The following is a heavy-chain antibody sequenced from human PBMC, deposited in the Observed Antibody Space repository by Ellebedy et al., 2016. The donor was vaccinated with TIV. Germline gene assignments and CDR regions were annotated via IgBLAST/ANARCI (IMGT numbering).Heavy chain of an antibody. V-gene: IGHV1-46*01. CDR3: VRVDGYASSQTL. CDR1: GYSFTSHY. J-gene: IGHJ3*01. CDR2: ITPSDGVT. D-gene: IGHD2-2*01. Sequence: ASVKVSXXAIGYSFTSHYLHWVRQAPGQGLEWMGTITPSDGVTTFAHRFQDRLTMTRDTSTDTVSMDLRSLISEDTATYYCVRVDGYASSQTLWGQGTTVTVSS.